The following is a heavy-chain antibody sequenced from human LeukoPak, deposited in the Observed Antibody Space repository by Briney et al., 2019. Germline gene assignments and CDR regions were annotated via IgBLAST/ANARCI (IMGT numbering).Heavy chain of an antibody. CDR1: GGSFSGYY. CDR2: INHSGST. CDR3: AIDRGYSYGIDY. V-gene: IGHV4-34*01. J-gene: IGHJ4*02. D-gene: IGHD5-18*01. Sequence: SETLSLTCAVYGGSFSGYYWSWIRQPPGKGLEWIGEINHSGSTNYNPSLKSRVTISVDTSKNQFSLELSSVTAADTAVYYCAIDRGYSYGIDYWGQGTLVTVSS.